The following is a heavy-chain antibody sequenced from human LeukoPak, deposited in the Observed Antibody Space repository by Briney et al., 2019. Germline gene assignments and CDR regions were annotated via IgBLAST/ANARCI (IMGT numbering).Heavy chain of an antibody. J-gene: IGHJ4*02. CDR1: GFTFSSYG. D-gene: IGHD6-19*01. CDR3: AKEGDSSYFDY. Sequence: GGSLRLSCAASGFTFSSYGMHWVRQTPGKGLEWVAVIWYDGSNKYYADSVKGRFTISRDNSKNTLYLQMNSLRAEDTAVYYCAKEGDSSYFDYWGQGTLVTVSS. V-gene: IGHV3-33*06. CDR2: IWYDGSNK.